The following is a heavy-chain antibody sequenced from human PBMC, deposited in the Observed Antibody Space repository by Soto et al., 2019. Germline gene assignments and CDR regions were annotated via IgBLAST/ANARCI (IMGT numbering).Heavy chain of an antibody. V-gene: IGHV2-5*01. Sequence: ESGPTLVNPTQTLTLTCTFSGFSLGTSGVGVGWIRQPPGKALEWLAFIHWNDDKRYSPSLKSRHTITKDTFNNQVVLTMTNMDPVDTPTYHGAHRQPYEWNDGGWFESWGQRTL. CDR3: AHRQPYEWNDGGWFES. D-gene: IGHD1-1*01. J-gene: IGHJ5*02. CDR2: IHWNDDK. CDR1: GFSLGTSGVG.